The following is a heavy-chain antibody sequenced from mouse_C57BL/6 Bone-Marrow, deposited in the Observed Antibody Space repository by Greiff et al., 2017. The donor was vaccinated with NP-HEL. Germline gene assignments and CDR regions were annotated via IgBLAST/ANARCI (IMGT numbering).Heavy chain of an antibody. Sequence: VQLKQSGAELARPGASVKLSCKASGYTFTSYGISWVKQRTGQGLEWIGEIYPRSGNTYYNEKFKGKATLTADKSSSTAYMELRSLTSEDSAVYFCAHPGAAQATVDYWGQGTTLTVSS. V-gene: IGHV1-81*01. CDR2: IYPRSGNT. D-gene: IGHD3-2*02. J-gene: IGHJ2*01. CDR1: GYTFTSYG. CDR3: AHPGAAQATVDY.